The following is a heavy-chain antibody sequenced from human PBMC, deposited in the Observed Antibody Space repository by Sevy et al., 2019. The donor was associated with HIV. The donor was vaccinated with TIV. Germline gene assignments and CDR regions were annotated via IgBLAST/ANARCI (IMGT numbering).Heavy chain of an antibody. V-gene: IGHV3-21*01. CDR3: ARDLPLVGPRDYFGY. CDR1: GFTFSSYS. CDR2: ISSSSSYI. J-gene: IGHJ4*02. Sequence: GGSLRLSCAASGFTFSSYSMNWVRQAPGKGLEWVSSISSSSSYIYYADSVKGRFTISRDNAKNSLYLQMNSLRAEDTAVYYCARDLPLVGPRDYFGYWGQGTLVTVSS. D-gene: IGHD1-26*01.